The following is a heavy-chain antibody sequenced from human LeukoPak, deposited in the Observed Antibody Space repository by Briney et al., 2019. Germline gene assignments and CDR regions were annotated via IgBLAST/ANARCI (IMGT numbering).Heavy chain of an antibody. J-gene: IGHJ4*02. CDR2: LYYSGST. V-gene: IGHV4-59*08. CDR1: GGSMSNYY. Sequence: PSETLSLTCTVSGGSMSNYYGSWIRQPPGKGLEWIAYLYYSGSTYYNPSLKSRVTMSVDTSKNQFSLSLSSVTAADTAIYYCARHISGAATLDWGQGTLVTVSS. CDR3: ARHISGAATLD. D-gene: IGHD3-3*02.